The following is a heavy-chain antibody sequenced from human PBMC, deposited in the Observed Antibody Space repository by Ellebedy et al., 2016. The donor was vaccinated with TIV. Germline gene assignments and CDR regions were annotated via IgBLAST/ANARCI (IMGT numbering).Heavy chain of an antibody. J-gene: IGHJ4*02. CDR1: GYTFTSYA. V-gene: IGHV1-3*01. CDR2: INAGNGNT. Sequence: AASVKVSCKASGYTFTSYAMHWVRQAPGQRLEWMGWINAGNGNTKYSQKFQGIVTITRDTSASTAYMELSSLRSEDTAVYYCARDRDYGTFDYWGQGTLVTVSS. D-gene: IGHD4-17*01. CDR3: ARDRDYGTFDY.